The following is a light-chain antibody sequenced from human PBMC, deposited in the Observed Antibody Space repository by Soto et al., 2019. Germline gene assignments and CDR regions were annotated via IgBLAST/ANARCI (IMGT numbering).Light chain of an antibody. V-gene: IGKV1-5*03. CDR3: QQYDSYPYT. CDR2: KAS. J-gene: IGKJ2*01. CDR1: QRINRW. Sequence: DIHMTQSPSTLSAFVGDRVTITCRASQRINRWLAWYQQKPGQAPKVLIYKASSLESGVPSRFSGSGSGTVFTLTINSLQPDDFATYYCQQYDSYPYTFGQGTKVEIK.